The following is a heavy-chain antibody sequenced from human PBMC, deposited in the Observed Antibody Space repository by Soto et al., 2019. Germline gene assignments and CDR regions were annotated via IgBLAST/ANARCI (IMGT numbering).Heavy chain of an antibody. CDR3: AIGPAIVLVPAAMNYYYGMDV. CDR1: GFTFSSYG. J-gene: IGHJ6*02. CDR2: ISYDGSNK. D-gene: IGHD2-2*01. Sequence: QVQLVESGGGVVQPGRSLRLSCAASGFTFSSYGMQWVRQAPGKGLEWVAVISYDGSNKYYADSVKGRFTISRDNSKNTPYLQVNSLKAEDTAVYYCAIGPAIVLVPAAMNYYYGMDVWGQGTTVTVSS. V-gene: IGHV3-30*03.